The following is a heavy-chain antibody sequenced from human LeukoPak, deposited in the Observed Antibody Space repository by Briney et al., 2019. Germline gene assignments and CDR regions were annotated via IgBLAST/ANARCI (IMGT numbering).Heavy chain of an antibody. Sequence: ASVKVSCKASGYTFTSYGISWVRQAPGQGLEWMGWISAYNGNTNHAQKFQGRVTMTTDTSTSTAYMELRSLRSDDTAVYYCAREWTGYYVFDYWGQGTLVTVSP. D-gene: IGHD3/OR15-3a*01. J-gene: IGHJ4*02. CDR2: ISAYNGNT. CDR1: GYTFTSYG. V-gene: IGHV1-18*04. CDR3: AREWTGYYVFDY.